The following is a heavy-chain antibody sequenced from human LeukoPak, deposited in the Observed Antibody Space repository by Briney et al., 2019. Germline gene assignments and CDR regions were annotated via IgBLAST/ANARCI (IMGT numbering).Heavy chain of an antibody. CDR2: ITSDGSTT. CDR3: ARWGIN. V-gene: IGHV3-74*01. J-gene: IGHJ4*02. Sequence: GGSLRLSCAASGSTFSSYWMHWVRQAPGKGLVWVARITSDGSTTGYADSVKGRFTISRDNAKNTLYLQMNSLRAEDTAVYYCARWGINWGQGTLVTVSS. D-gene: IGHD6-13*01. CDR1: GSTFSSYW.